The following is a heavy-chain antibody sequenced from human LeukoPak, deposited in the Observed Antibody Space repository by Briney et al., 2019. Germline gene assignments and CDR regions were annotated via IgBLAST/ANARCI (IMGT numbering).Heavy chain of an antibody. V-gene: IGHV4-4*07. Sequence: SETLSLTCTVSGGSISNYYWSWIRQPAGKGLEWIGRIHASGSINYSPSLKSRVTISVDNSKNQFSLKLSSVTAADTALYYCARDGIGSYFRVDYWGQGTLVTVSS. D-gene: IGHD1-26*01. CDR2: IHASGSI. J-gene: IGHJ4*02. CDR1: GGSISNYY. CDR3: ARDGIGSYFRVDY.